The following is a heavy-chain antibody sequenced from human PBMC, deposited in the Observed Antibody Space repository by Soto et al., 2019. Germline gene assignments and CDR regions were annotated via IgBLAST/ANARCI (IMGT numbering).Heavy chain of an antibody. CDR2: INHSGGT. V-gene: IGHV4-34*01. CDR3: AKRGNSYGTPIDY. J-gene: IGHJ4*02. Sequence: SETLSLTCAVYGGPFSGFHLSWIRQPPGKGLEWIGEINHSGGTYYNPSLKSRVTISVDTSKNQFSLKLNSVTAADTAVYYCAKRGNSYGTPIDYWGQGTLVTVSS. CDR1: GGPFSGFH. D-gene: IGHD5-18*01.